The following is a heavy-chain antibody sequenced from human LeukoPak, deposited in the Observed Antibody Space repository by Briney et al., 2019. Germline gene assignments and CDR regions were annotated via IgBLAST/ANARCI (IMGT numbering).Heavy chain of an antibody. J-gene: IGHJ4*02. D-gene: IGHD3-22*01. Sequence: GGSRRLSCTASGFTFGNYALSWYRQAPGKGREWVAFIRSKTYRGTTEYAASVKGRSTISRDDSKSIAYLQMNSLKTEDTAVYYCARANSFDSSGYYFDYWGQGTLVTVSS. CDR3: ARANSFDSSGYYFDY. V-gene: IGHV3-49*03. CDR1: GFTFGNYA. CDR2: IRSKTYRGTT.